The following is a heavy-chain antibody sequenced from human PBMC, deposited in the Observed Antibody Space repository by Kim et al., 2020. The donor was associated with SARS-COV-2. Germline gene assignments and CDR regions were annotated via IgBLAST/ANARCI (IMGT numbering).Heavy chain of an antibody. Sequence: GGSLRLSCAASGFTFSSYGMHWVRQAPGKGLEWVAVISYDGSNKYYADSVKGRFTISRDNSKNTLYLQMNSLRAEDTAVYYCAKDSPNSAARPKGYYYYGMDVWGQGTTVTVSS. V-gene: IGHV3-30*18. CDR3: AKDSPNSAARPKGYYYYGMDV. CDR2: ISYDGSNK. J-gene: IGHJ6*02. CDR1: GFTFSSYG. D-gene: IGHD6-6*01.